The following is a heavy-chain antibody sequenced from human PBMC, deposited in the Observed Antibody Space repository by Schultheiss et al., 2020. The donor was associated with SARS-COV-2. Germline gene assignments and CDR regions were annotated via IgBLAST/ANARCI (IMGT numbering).Heavy chain of an antibody. CDR3: ACYYDSSGYNWFDP. CDR2: INPNSGGT. Sequence: ASVKVSCKASGYTFTGYYMHWVRQAPGQGLEWMGWINPNSGGTNYAQKFQGWVTMTRDTSISTAYMELSRLRSEDTAVYYCACYYDSSGYNWFDPWGQGTLVTVSS. D-gene: IGHD3-22*01. V-gene: IGHV1-2*04. CDR1: GYTFTGYY. J-gene: IGHJ5*02.